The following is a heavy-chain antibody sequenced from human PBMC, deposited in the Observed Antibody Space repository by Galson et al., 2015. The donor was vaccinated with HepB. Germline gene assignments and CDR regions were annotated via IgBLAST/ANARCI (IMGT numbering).Heavy chain of an antibody. D-gene: IGHD6-13*01. J-gene: IGHJ5*02. Sequence: SVKVSCKASGYTFTSYGISWVRQAPGQGLEWMGWISAYNGNTNYAQKLQGRVTMTTDTSTSTAYMELRSLRSDDTAVYYCGIAAAGKGGWFDPWGQGTLVTVSS. CDR1: GYTFTSYG. CDR2: ISAYNGNT. V-gene: IGHV1-18*01. CDR3: GIAAAGKGGWFDP.